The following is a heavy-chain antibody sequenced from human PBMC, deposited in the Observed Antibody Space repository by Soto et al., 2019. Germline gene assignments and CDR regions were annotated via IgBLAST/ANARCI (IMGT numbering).Heavy chain of an antibody. CDR1: GFTFSDHY. Sequence: GGSLRLSCAASGFTFSDHYMDWVRQAPGKGLEWVGRIRNKANSYSTEYAASVKGRFIISGDDSKNSRYLQMNSLKTEDTAVYYCARVRSSTWGLDASDIWGQGTVVTVSS. V-gene: IGHV3-72*01. J-gene: IGHJ3*02. CDR2: IRNKANSYST. D-gene: IGHD6-13*01. CDR3: ARVRSSTWGLDASDI.